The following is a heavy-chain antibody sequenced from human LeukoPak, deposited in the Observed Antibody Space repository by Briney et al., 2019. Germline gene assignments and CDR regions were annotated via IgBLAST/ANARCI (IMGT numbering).Heavy chain of an antibody. Sequence: GASVKVSCKASGYTFTGYDINWVRQATGQGLEWMGWMNPNSGNTGYAQKFQGRVTMTRNTSISTAYMELSSLRSEDTAVYYCARGHRVRSGSSWPVVWGQGTTVTVSS. V-gene: IGHV1-8*01. D-gene: IGHD6-13*01. CDR3: ARGHRVRSGSSWPVV. CDR1: GYTFTGYD. J-gene: IGHJ6*02. CDR2: MNPNSGNT.